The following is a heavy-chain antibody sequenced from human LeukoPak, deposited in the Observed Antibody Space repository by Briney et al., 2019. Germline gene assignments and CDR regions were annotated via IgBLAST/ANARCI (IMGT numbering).Heavy chain of an antibody. CDR3: AKDWDYYGSGSYSDY. CDR2: ISGSGGST. J-gene: IGHJ4*02. D-gene: IGHD3-10*01. Sequence: GGSLRLSCAASGFTFSSYAMRWVRQAPGKGLEWVSSISGSGGSTYYADSVKGRFTISRNNSKNTLYLQMNSLRAEDTAVYYCAKDWDYYGSGSYSDYWGQGTLVTVSS. CDR1: GFTFSSYA. V-gene: IGHV3-23*01.